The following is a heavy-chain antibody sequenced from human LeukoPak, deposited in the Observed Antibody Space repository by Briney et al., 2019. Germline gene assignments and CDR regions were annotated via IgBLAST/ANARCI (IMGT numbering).Heavy chain of an antibody. D-gene: IGHD3-22*01. CDR1: GYTLTGYY. CDR3: AREPQYYYDSSGYYGDGYYFDY. V-gene: IGHV1-2*02. J-gene: IGHJ4*02. CDR2: INPNSGGT. Sequence: ASVKVSCKASGYTLTGYYMHWVRQAPGQGLEWMGWINPNSGGTNYAQKFQGRVTMTRDTSISTAYMELSRLRSDDTAVYYCAREPQYYYDSSGYYGDGYYFDYWGQGTLVTVSS.